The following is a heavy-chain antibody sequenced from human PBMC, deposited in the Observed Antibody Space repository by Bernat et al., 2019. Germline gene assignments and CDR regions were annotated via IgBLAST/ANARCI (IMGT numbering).Heavy chain of an antibody. CDR3: EKDGVWFGEKWYHFDY. V-gene: IGHV3-30*18. CDR2: ISYDGSNK. J-gene: IGHJ4*02. CDR1: GFTFSSYD. D-gene: IGHD3-10*01. Sequence: QVQLVESGGGVVQPGRSLRLSCAASGFTFSSYDMHWVRQAPGKGLEWVAVISYDGSNKYYADYVKGRFTISRDNSKNTLYLQMNSMRAEETAVYYCEKDGVWFGEKWYHFDYWGQGTLVTVSS.